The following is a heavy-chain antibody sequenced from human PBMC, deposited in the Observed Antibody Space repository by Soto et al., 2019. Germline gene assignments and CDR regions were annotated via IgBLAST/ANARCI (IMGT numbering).Heavy chain of an antibody. D-gene: IGHD1-1*01. V-gene: IGHV3-15*01. CDR2: IKSKTDGGTT. CDR3: STDRLNCDSWAFDV. CDR1: GFTFSNAW. Sequence: PGGSLRLSCAASGFTFSNAWMSWVRQAPGKGLEWVGGIKSKTDGGTTDYATTVKGRFTISRDDSKNTLCLQMNSLKTEATAVYYCSTDRLNCDSWAFDVWGQGTMVTVSS. J-gene: IGHJ3*01.